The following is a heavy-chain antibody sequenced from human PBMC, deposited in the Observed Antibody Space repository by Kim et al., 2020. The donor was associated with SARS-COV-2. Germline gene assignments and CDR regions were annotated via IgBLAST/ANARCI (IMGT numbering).Heavy chain of an antibody. Sequence: GGSLRLSCAASGFTFSSYGMHWVRQAPGKGLEWVAVIWYDGSNKYYADSVKGRFTISRDNSKNTLYLQMNSLRAEDTAVYYCARDMRGIPMIVVGSYYYGMDVWGQGPTVTVS. CDR2: IWYDGSNK. CDR1: GFTFSSYG. CDR3: ARDMRGIPMIVVGSYYYGMDV. J-gene: IGHJ6*02. D-gene: IGHD3-22*01. V-gene: IGHV3-33*08.